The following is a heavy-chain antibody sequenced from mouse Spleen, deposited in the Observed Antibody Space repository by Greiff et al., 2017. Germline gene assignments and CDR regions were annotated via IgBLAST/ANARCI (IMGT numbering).Heavy chain of an antibody. CDR2: ISSGGSYT. CDR1: GFTFSSYA. CDR3: ARQSDGSSYGFAY. D-gene: IGHD1-1*01. J-gene: IGHJ3*01. V-gene: IGHV5-9-3*01. Sequence: EVKVVESGGGLVKPGGSLKLSCAASGFTFSSYAMSWVRQTPEQRLEWVATISSGGSYTYYPDSVKGRFTISRDNAKNTLYLQMSSLRSEDSAMYYCARQSDGSSYGFAYWGQGTLVTVSA.